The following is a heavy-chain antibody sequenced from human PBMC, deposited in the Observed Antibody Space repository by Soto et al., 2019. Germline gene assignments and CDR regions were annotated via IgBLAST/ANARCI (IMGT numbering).Heavy chain of an antibody. J-gene: IGHJ6*02. V-gene: IGHV6-1*01. CDR2: TYYRSKWYN. CDR3: ARDPGPYCSGGSCYDYYYYGMDV. CDR1: GDIVSSNSAA. D-gene: IGHD2-15*01. Sequence: SQTLSLTCVISGDIVSSNSAAWNWIRQSPSRGLEWLGRTYYRSKWYNDYAVSVKSRITINPDTSKNQFSLQLNSVTPEDTAVYYCARDPGPYCSGGSCYDYYYYGMDVWGQETMVTVSS.